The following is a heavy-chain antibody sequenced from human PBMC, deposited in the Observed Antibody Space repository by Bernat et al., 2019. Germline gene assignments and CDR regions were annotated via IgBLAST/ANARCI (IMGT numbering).Heavy chain of an antibody. V-gene: IGHV3-15*01. J-gene: IGHJ4*02. Sequence: EVQLVESGGGLVKPGGSLRLSCAASGFTFSNAWMSWVRQAPGKGLEWVGRIKSKTDGGTTDYAAPVKGRFTISRDDSKNTLYLQMNSLKTEDTAVYYCTTDRGGGATTDFRTLDYFDYWGQGTLVTVSS. D-gene: IGHD1-26*01. CDR1: GFTFSNAW. CDR2: IKSKTDGGTT. CDR3: TTDRGGGATTDFRTLDYFDY.